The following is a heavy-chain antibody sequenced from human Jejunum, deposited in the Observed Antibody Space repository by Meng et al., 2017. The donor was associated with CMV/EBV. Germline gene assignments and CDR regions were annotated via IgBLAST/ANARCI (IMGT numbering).Heavy chain of an antibody. Sequence: VQPQQWGARLLKPSETLSLTCAVYGGSFSGYYWNWIRQPPGKGLEWIGEINHSGATNYNPSLKSRVTISVDTSKNQFSLKLSSVTAADTAVYYCAVDIVPAMGPGTPLTTNYWGQGTLVTVSS. V-gene: IGHV4-34*01. D-gene: IGHD5-12*01. CDR3: AVDIVPAMGPGTPLTTNY. J-gene: IGHJ4*02. CDR2: INHSGAT. CDR1: GGSFSGYY.